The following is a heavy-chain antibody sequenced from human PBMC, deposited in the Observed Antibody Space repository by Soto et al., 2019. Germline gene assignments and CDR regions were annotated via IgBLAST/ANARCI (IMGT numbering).Heavy chain of an antibody. V-gene: IGHV4-31*03. Sequence: SETLSLTCTVSGGSISSGGYYWSWIRQHPGKGLEWIGYIYYSGSTYYNPSLKSRVTISVDTSKNQFSLKLSSVTAADTAVYYCARGRRWSHNSVVVPSVRFDYWGQGTLVTVSS. CDR3: ARGRRWSHNSVVVPSVRFDY. D-gene: IGHD2-15*01. J-gene: IGHJ4*02. CDR1: GGSISSGGYY. CDR2: IYYSGST.